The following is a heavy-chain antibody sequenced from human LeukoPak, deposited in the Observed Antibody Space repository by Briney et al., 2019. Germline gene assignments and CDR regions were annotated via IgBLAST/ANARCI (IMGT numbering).Heavy chain of an antibody. D-gene: IGHD1-7*01. Sequence: PGGSLRLSCAASGFTFSSYGMHWVRQAPGKGLEWVAVISYDGSNKYYADSVKGRFTISRDNSKNTLYLQMNSLRAEDTAVYYCAKDLAGARVSELPYYYYGMDVWGQGTTVTVSS. V-gene: IGHV3-30*18. CDR1: GFTFSSYG. CDR3: AKDLAGARVSELPYYYYGMDV. CDR2: ISYDGSNK. J-gene: IGHJ6*02.